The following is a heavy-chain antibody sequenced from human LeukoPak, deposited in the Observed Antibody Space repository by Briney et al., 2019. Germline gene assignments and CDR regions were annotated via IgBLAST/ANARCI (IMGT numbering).Heavy chain of an antibody. V-gene: IGHV4-34*01. CDR1: GGSFSGYY. Sequence: SETLSLTCAVYGGSFSGYYWSWIRQPPGKGLEWIGEINHSGSTNYNPSLKSRVTISVDTSKNQFSLKLSSVTAADTALYYCASLQKPGWFDPWGQGTLVTVSS. D-gene: IGHD4-11*01. J-gene: IGHJ5*02. CDR3: ASLQKPGWFDP. CDR2: INHSGST.